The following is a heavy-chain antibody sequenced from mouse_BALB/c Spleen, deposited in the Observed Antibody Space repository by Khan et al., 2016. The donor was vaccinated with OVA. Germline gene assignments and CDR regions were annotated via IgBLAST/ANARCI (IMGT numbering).Heavy chain of an antibody. D-gene: IGHD2-14*01. V-gene: IGHV9-4*02. CDR2: INTHSGVP. CDR3: ARGGAAYYRNDGGAMEY. CDR1: GYTFTTAG. J-gene: IGHJ4*01. Sequence: QIQLVQSGPELKKPGETVRISCKASGYTFTTAGIQWVQKMPGKGLKWIGWINTHSGVPKYAEDFKGRFAFSLEISVNTAYLQISNLTYEKTATYFCARGGAAYYRNDGGAMEYWGQGTSVTVSS.